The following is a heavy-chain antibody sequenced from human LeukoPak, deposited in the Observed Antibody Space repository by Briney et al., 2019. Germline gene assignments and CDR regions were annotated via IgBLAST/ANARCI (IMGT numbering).Heavy chain of an antibody. V-gene: IGHV3-21*01. CDR3: ARDLRYCSSTSCYPSTFDP. CDR2: ISSSSSYI. D-gene: IGHD2-2*01. J-gene: IGHJ5*02. CDR1: GFTFSSYS. Sequence: GGSLRLSCAASGFTFSSYSMNWVRQAPGKGLEWVSSISSSSSYIYYADSVKGRFTMSRDNAKNSLYLQMNSLRAEDTAVYYCARDLRYCSSTSCYPSTFDPWGQGTLVTVSS.